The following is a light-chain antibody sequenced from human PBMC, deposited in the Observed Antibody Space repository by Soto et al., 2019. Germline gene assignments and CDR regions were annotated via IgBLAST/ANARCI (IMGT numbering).Light chain of an antibody. V-gene: IGKV1-39*01. CDR3: QQSYRTPLT. CDR1: QSISSY. Sequence: DIQMTQPPSSLSASVGDRVTIPCRASQSISSYLNWYQQKPGKAPKLLIYAAYTLESGVPSRFSGSGSGTDFTLTISSLQPEDLGVYYCQQSYRTPLTFGQGTKVDIK. CDR2: AAY. J-gene: IGKJ1*01.